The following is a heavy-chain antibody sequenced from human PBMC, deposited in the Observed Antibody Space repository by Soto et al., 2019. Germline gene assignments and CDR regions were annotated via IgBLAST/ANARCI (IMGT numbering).Heavy chain of an antibody. D-gene: IGHD5-12*01. CDR1: GGSISSGDYY. J-gene: IGHJ5*02. CDR3: ARERPDGSRLDP. Sequence: QVQLQESGPGLVKPSQTLSLTCTVSGGSISSGDYYWSCIRKPPGKGLEWIGYIYYSGSTFYYPSIKGRLTRSLDTSKNQFSLKLSSVTAADPAVYYCARERPDGSRLDPWGQGTLVTVSS. V-gene: IGHV4-30-4*01. CDR2: IYYSGST.